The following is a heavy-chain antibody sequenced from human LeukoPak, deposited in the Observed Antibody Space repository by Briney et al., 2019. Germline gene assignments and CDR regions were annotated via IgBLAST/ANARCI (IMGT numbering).Heavy chain of an antibody. CDR2: IYYSGST. J-gene: IGHJ6*02. D-gene: IGHD4/OR15-4a*01. CDR3: AREGRSLGAYYYYGMDV. V-gene: IGHV4-39*02. CDR1: GGSISSSSYY. Sequence: KPSETLSLTCTVSGGSISSSSYYWGWIRQPPGKGLEWIGSIYYSGSTYYTPSLKSRVTISVDTSRNQFSLKLSSVTAADTAVYYCAREGRSLGAYYYYGMDVWGQGTTVTVSS.